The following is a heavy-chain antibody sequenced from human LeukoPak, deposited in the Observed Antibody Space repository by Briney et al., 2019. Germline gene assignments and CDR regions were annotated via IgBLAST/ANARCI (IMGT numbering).Heavy chain of an antibody. V-gene: IGHV3-23*01. D-gene: IGHD5-12*01. Sequence: GGSLRLSCAASGFTFSSYAMSWVRQAPGKGLEWVSAISGRGGSTYYADSVKGRFTISRDNSKNTLYLQVNSLRAEDTAVYYCARGPSGYHNTGGQGTLVTVSS. J-gene: IGHJ4*02. CDR1: GFTFSSYA. CDR2: ISGRGGST. CDR3: ARGPSGYHNT.